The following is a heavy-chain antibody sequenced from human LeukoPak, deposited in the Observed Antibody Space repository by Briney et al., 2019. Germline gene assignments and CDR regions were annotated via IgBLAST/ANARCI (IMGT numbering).Heavy chain of an antibody. J-gene: IGHJ5*02. D-gene: IGHD3-9*01. V-gene: IGHV1-2*02. CDR1: GYTFTGYY. Sequence: ASVKVSCKASGYTFTGYYMHWVRQAPGQGLEWMGWINPNSGGTNYAQKFQGRVTMARDTSISTAYMELSRLRSDDTAVYYCARNHYDILTGSRFDPWGQGTLVTVSS. CDR3: ARNHYDILTGSRFDP. CDR2: INPNSGGT.